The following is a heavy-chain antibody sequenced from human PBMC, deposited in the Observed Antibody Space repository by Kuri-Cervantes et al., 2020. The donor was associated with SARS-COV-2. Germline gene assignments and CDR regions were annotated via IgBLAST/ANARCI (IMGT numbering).Heavy chain of an antibody. D-gene: IGHD3-16*01. CDR3: TTVLVFGWFDP. Sequence: GGSLRLSCAASGFTFSSYSMNWVRQAPGKGLEWVSSISSSSSYIYYADSVKGRFTISRDNAKNTLYLQMNSLKTEDTAVYYCTTVLVFGWFDPWGQGTLVTVSS. V-gene: IGHV3-21*03. CDR2: ISSSSSYI. J-gene: IGHJ5*02. CDR1: GFTFSSYS.